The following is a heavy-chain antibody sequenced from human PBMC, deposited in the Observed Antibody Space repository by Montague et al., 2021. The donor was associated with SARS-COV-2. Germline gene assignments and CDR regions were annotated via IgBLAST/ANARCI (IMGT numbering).Heavy chain of an antibody. CDR1: GFTFSSYA. D-gene: IGHD3-3*01. Sequence: SLRLSCAASGFTFSSYAMHWVRQAPGKGLEYVPAISSNGGSTYYANSVKGRFTISRDNSKNMLYLQMGSLRAEDMAVYYCARDGSGFWSGFHYYYYMDVWGKGTTVTVSS. J-gene: IGHJ6*03. CDR3: ARDGSGFWSGFHYYYYMDV. CDR2: ISSNGGST. V-gene: IGHV3-64*01.